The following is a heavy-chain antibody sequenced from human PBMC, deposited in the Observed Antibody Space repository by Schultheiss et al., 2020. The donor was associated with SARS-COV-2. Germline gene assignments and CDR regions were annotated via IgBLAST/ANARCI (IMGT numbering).Heavy chain of an antibody. Sequence: LSLTCAASGFTFSSYAMHWVRQAPGKGLEWVAVISYDGSNKFYADSVKGRFTISRDNSKNTLYLQMNRLRAEDTAAYYCAREMGNDLYFDYWGQGTLVTVSS. D-gene: IGHD7-27*01. J-gene: IGHJ4*02. CDR3: AREMGNDLYFDY. V-gene: IGHV3-30*01. CDR1: GFTFSSYA. CDR2: ISYDGSNK.